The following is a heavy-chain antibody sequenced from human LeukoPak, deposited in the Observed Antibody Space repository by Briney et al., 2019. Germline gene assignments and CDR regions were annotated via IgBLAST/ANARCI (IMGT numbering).Heavy chain of an antibody. CDR2: VDPEDGET. CDR3: ATVIAARHFDY. V-gene: IGHV1-69-2*01. J-gene: IGHJ4*02. D-gene: IGHD6-6*01. Sequence: ASVKVSCKVSGYTFTDYYMHWVQQAPGKGLEWMGLVDPEDGETIYAEIFQGRVTITADTSTDTAYMELSSLRSEDTAVYYCATVIAARHFDYWGQGTLVTVSS. CDR1: GYTFTDYY.